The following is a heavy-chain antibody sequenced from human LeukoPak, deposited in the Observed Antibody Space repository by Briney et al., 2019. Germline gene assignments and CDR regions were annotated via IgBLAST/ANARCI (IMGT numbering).Heavy chain of an antibody. D-gene: IGHD6-19*01. J-gene: IGHJ4*02. V-gene: IGHV3-23*01. CDR3: GRGTRIAVAGTLFDY. CDR1: GLTFSTYA. CDR2: IGGSGGST. Sequence: GGSLRLSCAASGLTFSTYAMSWVRQAPGKGLEWVSGIGGSGGSTYYADSAKGRFTISRDNSKNTLYLQMNSLRDEDTAVYYCGRGTRIAVAGTLFDYWGQGTLVTVSS.